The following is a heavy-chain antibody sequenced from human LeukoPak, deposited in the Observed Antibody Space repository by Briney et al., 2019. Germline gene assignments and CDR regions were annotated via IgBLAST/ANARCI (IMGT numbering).Heavy chain of an antibody. J-gene: IGHJ4*02. Sequence: SETLSLTCTVSGGSLSGYYWSWIRQPPGKGLEWIGYIYYGGTTNYNPSLQSRLTISVDTSKSQFSLKLSSVTAADTAVYYCARVLYYGDYGGYCDYWGQGTLVTVSS. D-gene: IGHD4-17*01. CDR1: GGSLSGYY. V-gene: IGHV4-59*01. CDR2: IYYGGTT. CDR3: ARVLYYGDYGGYCDY.